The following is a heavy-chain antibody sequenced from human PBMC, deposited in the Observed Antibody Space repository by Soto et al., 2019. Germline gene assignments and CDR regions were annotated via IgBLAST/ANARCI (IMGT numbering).Heavy chain of an antibody. CDR2: INHSGST. Sequence: QVQLQQWGAGLLKPSETLSLTCAVYGGSFSGYYWSWIRQPPGKGLEWIGEINHSGSTKYNPSLKSRVTISVDPSKNQFSRRLSSVTAADTAVYYCARLRLAATGGSPFTRALVPTHFAYWGQGTLVTVSS. CDR3: ARLRLAATGGSPFTRALVPTHFAY. CDR1: GGSFSGYY. J-gene: IGHJ4*02. V-gene: IGHV4-34*01. D-gene: IGHD6-25*01.